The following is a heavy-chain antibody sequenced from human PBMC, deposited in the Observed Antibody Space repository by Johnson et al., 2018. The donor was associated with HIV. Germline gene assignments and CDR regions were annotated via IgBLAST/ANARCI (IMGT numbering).Heavy chain of an antibody. Sequence: VQLVESGGGVVRPGGSLRLSCGASGFTFDDYGMSWVRQVPGKGLEWVSGIKWNGGSPGYADSVRGRFTISRDNAKKSLYLQMNSLRAEDTAVYYCAREGPLTFGGSDAFDIWGQGTMVTVSS. V-gene: IGHV3-20*04. CDR1: GFTFDDYG. CDR3: AREGPLTFGGSDAFDI. D-gene: IGHD3-16*01. CDR2: IKWNGGSP. J-gene: IGHJ3*02.